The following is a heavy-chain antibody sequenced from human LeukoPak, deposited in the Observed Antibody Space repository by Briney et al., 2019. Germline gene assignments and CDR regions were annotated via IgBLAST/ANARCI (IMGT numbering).Heavy chain of an antibody. D-gene: IGHD3-3*01. CDR3: ARVTLYDFWSGYYNWFDP. CDR2: IIPIFGTA. V-gene: IGHV1-69*01. Sequence: SVKVSCKASGGTFSSYAISWVRQAPGQGREWMGGIIPIFGTANYAQKFQGRVTITADESTSTAYMELSSLRSEDTAVYYCARVTLYDFWSGYYNWFDPWGQGTLATVSS. J-gene: IGHJ5*02. CDR1: GGTFSSYA.